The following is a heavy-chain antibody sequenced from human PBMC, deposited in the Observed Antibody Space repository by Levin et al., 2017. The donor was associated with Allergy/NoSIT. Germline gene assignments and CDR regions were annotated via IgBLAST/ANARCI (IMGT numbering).Heavy chain of an antibody. V-gene: IGHV3-20*04. J-gene: IGHJ3*02. CDR3: ARSSGYYSEWAGPFDI. CDR1: GFTFDDYG. Sequence: PGGSLRLSCAASGFTFDDYGMSWVRQAPGKGLEWVSGINWNGGSTGYADSVKGRFTISRDNAKNSLYLQMNSLRAEDTALYYCARSSGYYSEWAGPFDIWGQGTMVTVSS. D-gene: IGHD3-22*01. CDR2: INWNGGST.